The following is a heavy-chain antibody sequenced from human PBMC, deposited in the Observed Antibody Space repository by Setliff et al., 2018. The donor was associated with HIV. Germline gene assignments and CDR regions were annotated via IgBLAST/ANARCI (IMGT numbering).Heavy chain of an antibody. CDR3: ARGGRSLAAQTWFDP. J-gene: IGHJ5*02. V-gene: IGHV4-39*01. Sequence: SETLSLTCIVSHGSISSTSHYWGWVRQSPGRRLEWIGSIYYGGRTYYNPSLKSRVTISVDTSKNQFSLKLSSVTAADTAVYYCARGGRSLAAQTWFDPWGQGTLVTVSS. D-gene: IGHD6-6*01. CDR1: HGSISSTSHY. CDR2: IYYGGRT.